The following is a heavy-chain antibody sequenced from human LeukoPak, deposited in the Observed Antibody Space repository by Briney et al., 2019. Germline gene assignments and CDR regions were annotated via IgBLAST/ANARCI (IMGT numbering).Heavy chain of an antibody. Sequence: GASLRLSCAASGFPFSSYAMGWVRQDPGKGLDWVSGISSSGGTTYYADSVKGRFTISRDNSKNTLSLQMNSLRAEDTAVYYCAREASHVSGMDVWGQGTTVTVSS. CDR3: AREASHVSGMDV. CDR1: GFPFSSYA. J-gene: IGHJ6*02. V-gene: IGHV3-23*01. CDR2: ISSSGGTT.